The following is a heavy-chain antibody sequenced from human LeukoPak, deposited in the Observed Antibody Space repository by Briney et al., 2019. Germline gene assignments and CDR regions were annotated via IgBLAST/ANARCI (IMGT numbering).Heavy chain of an antibody. V-gene: IGHV1-18*01. CDR2: ISGYNGHT. CDR1: GYTFINYS. D-gene: IGHD3-9*01. J-gene: IGHJ6*02. CDR3: ARLLVISGTLGDYYGMDV. Sequence: ASVKVSCKASGYTFINYSVGWVRQAPGQGLEWMGWISGYNGHTNYAQNLQGRVTVTKDTSTSTGYMELRSLRSDDTAVYYCARLLVISGTLGDYYGMDVWGQGTTVTVSS.